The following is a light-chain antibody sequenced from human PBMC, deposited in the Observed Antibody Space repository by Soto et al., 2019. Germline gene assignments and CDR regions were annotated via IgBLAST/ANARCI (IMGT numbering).Light chain of an antibody. Sequence: QSVLTQPPSASGTPGQRGTISCSGRSSNIGSNAVNWYQQLPGTAPKLLIYSNNQRPSGVPDRFSGSKSGTSASLAISGLQSEDEADYYCATWDDSLNALFGGGTKLTVL. CDR3: ATWDDSLNAL. CDR1: SSNIGSNA. V-gene: IGLV1-44*01. CDR2: SNN. J-gene: IGLJ2*01.